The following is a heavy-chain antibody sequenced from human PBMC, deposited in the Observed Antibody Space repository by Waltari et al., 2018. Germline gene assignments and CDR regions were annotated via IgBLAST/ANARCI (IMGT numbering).Heavy chain of an antibody. CDR2: IKPDGGGK. CDR1: GFTFSSDW. V-gene: IGHV3-7*01. CDR3: ARFGVEAGLDG. Sequence: EVQLVVSGGGLVRPGGSLRLSCAASGFTFSSDWRGWVRQAPGKGLVFLANIKPDGGGKFYADSGKGRFTISRDNARNSLYLQMTSLRVEDTAVYYCARFGVEAGLDGWGQGTLVTVSS. J-gene: IGHJ4*02. D-gene: IGHD3-3*01.